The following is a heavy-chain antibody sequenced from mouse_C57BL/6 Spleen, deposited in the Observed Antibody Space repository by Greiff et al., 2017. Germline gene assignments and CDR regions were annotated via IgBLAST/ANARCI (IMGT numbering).Heavy chain of an antibody. J-gene: IGHJ2*01. V-gene: IGHV5-17*01. CDR3: ARTGIYYGYGGDY. CDR1: GFTFSDYG. CDR2: ISSGSSTI. D-gene: IGHD2-2*01. Sequence: EVMLVESGGGLVKPGGSLKLSCAASGFTFSDYGMHWVRQAPEKGLEWVAYISSGSSTIYYADTVKGRFTISRDNAKNTLFLQRTSLRSEDTAMYYCARTGIYYGYGGDYWGQGTTLTVSS.